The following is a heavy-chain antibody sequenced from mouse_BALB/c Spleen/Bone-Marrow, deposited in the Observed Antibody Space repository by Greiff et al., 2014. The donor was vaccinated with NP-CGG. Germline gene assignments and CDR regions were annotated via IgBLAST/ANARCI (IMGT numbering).Heavy chain of an antibody. Sequence: QVQLKQSGAELVRPGASVKLSCRASGYTFTSYWINWVKQRPGQGLEWIGNIYPSDTYTNYNQRFKDEATLTVDKSSSTAYMQLSSPTSEDSAVYYCTRYGNSHYYAVDYWGQGTSVTVSS. J-gene: IGHJ4*01. CDR1: GYTFTSYW. CDR2: IYPSDTYT. CDR3: TRYGNSHYYAVDY. D-gene: IGHD1-1*01. V-gene: IGHV1-69*02.